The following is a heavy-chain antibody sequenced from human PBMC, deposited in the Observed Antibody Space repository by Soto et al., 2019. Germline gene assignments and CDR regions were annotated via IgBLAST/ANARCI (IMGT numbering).Heavy chain of an antibody. J-gene: IGHJ4*02. CDR3: ARGASGGATYYFDY. CDR2: IIPIFGTA. D-gene: IGHD1-26*01. Sequence: QVQLVQSGAEVKKPGASVKVSCKASGYTFSSYAISWVRQAPGQGLEWMGGIIPIFGTANYAQKFQGRVTITADESTSTAYMELSSLRSEDTAVYYCARGASGGATYYFDYWGQGTLVTVSS. CDR1: GYTFSSYA. V-gene: IGHV1-69*01.